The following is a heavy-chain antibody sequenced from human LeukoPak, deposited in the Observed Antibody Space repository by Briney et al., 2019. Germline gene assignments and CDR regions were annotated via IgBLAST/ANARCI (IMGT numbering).Heavy chain of an antibody. CDR3: ARGGLVRGVMHHPDWYFDL. D-gene: IGHD3-10*01. CDR1: GGSFSGYY. J-gene: IGHJ2*01. V-gene: IGHV4-34*01. CDR2: INHSGST. Sequence: ASETLSLTCAVYGGSFSGYYWSWICQPPGKGLEWIGEINHSGSTNYNPSLKSRVTISVDTSKNQFSLKLSSVTAADTAVYYCARGGLVRGVMHHPDWYFDLWGRGTLVTVSS.